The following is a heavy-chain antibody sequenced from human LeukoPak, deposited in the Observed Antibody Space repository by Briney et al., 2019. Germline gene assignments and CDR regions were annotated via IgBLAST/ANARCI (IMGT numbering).Heavy chain of an antibody. CDR2: ISYDGSNK. V-gene: IGHV3-30*18. CDR3: AKSSGSYYQY. J-gene: IGHJ4*02. CDR1: GFTFSRYG. D-gene: IGHD1-26*01. Sequence: PGGSLRLSCAASGFTFSRYGMQWVRQARGRGVEGVAVISYDGSNKYYADSVKGRFTISRDNSKNTLYLQMNSLRAEDTAVYYCAKSSGSYYQYWGQGTLVTVSS.